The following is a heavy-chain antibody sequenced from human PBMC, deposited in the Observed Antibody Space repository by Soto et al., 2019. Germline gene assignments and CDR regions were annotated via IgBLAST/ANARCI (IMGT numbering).Heavy chain of an antibody. V-gene: IGHV5-51*01. CDR2: IFPDDSDT. CDR3: FRGGVTSRTFDY. J-gene: IGHJ4*02. Sequence: GESLKISCKGSGYDFSSYWIGWVRQMPGQGLEWMGIIFPDDSDTRYSPSFQGHVTISVDKSISTAYVQWSSLKASDSAIYYCFRGGVTSRTFDYWGQGTLVTVSS. CDR1: GYDFSSYW. D-gene: IGHD3-16*01.